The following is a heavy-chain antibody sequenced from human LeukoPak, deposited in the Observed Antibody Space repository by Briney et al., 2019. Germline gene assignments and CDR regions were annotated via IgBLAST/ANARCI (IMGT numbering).Heavy chain of an antibody. CDR2: INHSGST. D-gene: IGHD3-9*01. J-gene: IGHJ4*02. Sequence: SETLSLTCAVYGGSFSGYYWSWIRQPPGKGLEWIGEINHSGSTNYNPSLKSRVTISVDTSKNQFSLKLISVTAADTAVYYCARGPFLRYFDSRPTDYWGQGTLVTVSS. CDR3: ARGPFLRYFDSRPTDY. V-gene: IGHV4-34*01. CDR1: GGSFSGYY.